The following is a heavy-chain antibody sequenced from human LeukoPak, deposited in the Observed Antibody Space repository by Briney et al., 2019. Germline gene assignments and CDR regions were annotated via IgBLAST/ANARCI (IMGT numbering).Heavy chain of an antibody. Sequence: PSETLSLTCAVYGGSFSGYYWSWIRQPPGKGLEWIGEINHSGSTNYNPSLKSRVTISVDTSKNQFSLKLSSVTAADTAVYYCARFGSYYYDSSGYYLTAAFDIWGQGTMVTVSS. J-gene: IGHJ3*02. CDR1: GGSFSGYY. CDR2: INHSGST. V-gene: IGHV4-34*01. CDR3: ARFGSYYYDSSGYYLTAAFDI. D-gene: IGHD3-22*01.